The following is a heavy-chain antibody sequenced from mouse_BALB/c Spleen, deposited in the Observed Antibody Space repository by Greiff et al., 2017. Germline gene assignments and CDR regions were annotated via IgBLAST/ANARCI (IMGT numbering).Heavy chain of an antibody. CDR3: ARSGGNYGGYYAMDY. V-gene: IGHV5-17*02. D-gene: IGHD2-1*01. CDR1: GFTFSSFG. CDR2: ISSGSSTI. J-gene: IGHJ4*01. Sequence: EVQVVESGGGLVQPGGSRKLSCAASGFTFSSFGMHWVRQAPEKGLEWVAYISSGSSTIYYADTVKGRFTISRDNPKNTLFLQMTSLRSEDTAMYYCARSGGNYGGYYAMDYWGQGNSVTVSS.